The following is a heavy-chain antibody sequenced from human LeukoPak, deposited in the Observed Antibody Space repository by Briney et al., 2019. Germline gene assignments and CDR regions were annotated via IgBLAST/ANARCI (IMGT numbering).Heavy chain of an antibody. CDR3: AKYNNYRFDY. Sequence: PGGSLRLSCAASGFTVSSIHMVWVRQAPGKGLEWVSVTYTGGNSYYADSVKGRFTISRDNSKNTLYLQMNGLRAEDTAVYYCAKYNNYRFDYWGQGTLVTVSS. CDR1: GFTVSSIH. CDR2: TYTGGNS. D-gene: IGHD1-1*01. V-gene: IGHV3-53*01. J-gene: IGHJ4*02.